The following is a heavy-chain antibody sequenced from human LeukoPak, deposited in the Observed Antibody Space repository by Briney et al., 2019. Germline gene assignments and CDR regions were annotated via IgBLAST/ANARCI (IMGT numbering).Heavy chain of an antibody. Sequence: SETVSLTCTVSGGSISTYYWSWIRQPPGKGLEWIGFIYYSGSTNYNPSLKSRVTISVDTSKNQFSLRLSSVTAADTAVYYCARPYRGGWYGSFDIWGQGTMVTVSS. J-gene: IGHJ3*02. CDR3: ARPYRGGWYGSFDI. CDR2: IYYSGST. D-gene: IGHD6-19*01. CDR1: GGSISTYY. V-gene: IGHV4-59*08.